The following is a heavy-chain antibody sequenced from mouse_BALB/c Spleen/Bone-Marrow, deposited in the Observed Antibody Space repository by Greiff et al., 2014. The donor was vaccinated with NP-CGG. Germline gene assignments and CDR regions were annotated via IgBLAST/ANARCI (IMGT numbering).Heavy chain of an antibody. CDR1: GFDFSRYW. CDR2: INPGSSTI. V-gene: IGHV4-2*02. J-gene: IGHJ4*01. D-gene: IGHD3-2*02. Sequence: DVKLQESGGGLVQPGGSLNLSCAASGFDFSRYWMSWARQAPGKGQEWIGEINPGSSTINYTPSLKDKFIISRDNAKNTLYLQMSKVRSEDTALYYCARLLTLSAMDYWGQGTSVTVSS. CDR3: ARLLTLSAMDY.